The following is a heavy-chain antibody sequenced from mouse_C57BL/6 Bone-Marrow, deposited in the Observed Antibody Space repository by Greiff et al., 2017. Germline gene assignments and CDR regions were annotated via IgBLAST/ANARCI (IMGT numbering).Heavy chain of an antibody. D-gene: IGHD2-10*01. V-gene: IGHV5-17*01. J-gene: IGHJ4*01. Sequence: EVQGVESGGGLVQPGGSLKLSCAASGFTFSDYGMHWVRQAPEKGLEWVAYISSGSSTIYNADNVKGRITISRDNAKKTLFLQMTSLRSADTAMFYCARSPTQDAIGYWGQGTSVTVSS. CDR1: GFTFSDYG. CDR2: ISSGSSTI. CDR3: ARSPTQDAIGY.